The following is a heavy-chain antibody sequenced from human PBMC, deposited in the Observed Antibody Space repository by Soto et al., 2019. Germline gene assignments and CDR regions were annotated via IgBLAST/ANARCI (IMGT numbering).Heavy chain of an antibody. V-gene: IGHV1-69*01. CDR1: GGTFSSYA. Sequence: GASVKVSCKASGGTFSSYAISWVRQAPGQGLEWMGGIIPIFGTANYAQKFQGRVTITADESTSTAYMELSSLRSEDTAVYYCARGGFRYSSSWTPVDYWGQGTLVTVSS. D-gene: IGHD6-13*01. CDR3: ARGGFRYSSSWTPVDY. CDR2: IIPIFGTA. J-gene: IGHJ4*02.